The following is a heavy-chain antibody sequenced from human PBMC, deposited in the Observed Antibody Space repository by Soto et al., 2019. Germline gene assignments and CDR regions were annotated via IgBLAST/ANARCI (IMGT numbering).Heavy chain of an antibody. Sequence: GGSLRLSCAASGFIVRDNFMIWVRQAPGKGLEWVSALYRGGVAYYADAVKGRFIISRDNPENTLYLQMTSLRADDSAIYYCARALVEVPANPRLDAFDLWGQGTVVTV. CDR1: GFIVRDNF. CDR3: ARALVEVPANPRLDAFDL. J-gene: IGHJ3*01. V-gene: IGHV3-53*01. CDR2: LYRGGVA. D-gene: IGHD2-15*01.